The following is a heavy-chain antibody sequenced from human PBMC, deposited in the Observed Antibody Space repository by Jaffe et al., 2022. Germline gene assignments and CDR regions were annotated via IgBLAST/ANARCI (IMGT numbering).Heavy chain of an antibody. D-gene: IGHD3-10*01. CDR3: AKDGKGKVVQGVITRYYYYYMDV. Sequence: QVQLVESGGGVVQPGGSLRLSCAASGFTFSSYGMHWVRQAPGKGLEWVAFIRYDGSNKYYADSVKGRFTISRDNSKNTLYLQMNSLRAEDTAVYYCAKDGKGKVVQGVITRYYYYYMDVWGKGTTVTVSS. V-gene: IGHV3-30*02. CDR2: IRYDGSNK. CDR1: GFTFSSYG. J-gene: IGHJ6*03.